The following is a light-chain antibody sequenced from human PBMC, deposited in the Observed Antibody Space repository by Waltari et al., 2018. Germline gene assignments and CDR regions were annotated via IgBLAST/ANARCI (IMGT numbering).Light chain of an antibody. V-gene: IGLV3-19*01. CDR2: GKE. J-gene: IGLJ3*02. Sequence: SSELTQGPDVSVALGQTVKITCQGDSLRTSYASWYQVKPGQAPLLVLFGKEKRPSGIPDRIPVYSSGTTSSLTITGAQAEDEADYYCHSRKGRDNQVVFGGGTKLTVL. CDR1: SLRTSY. CDR3: HSRKGRDNQVV.